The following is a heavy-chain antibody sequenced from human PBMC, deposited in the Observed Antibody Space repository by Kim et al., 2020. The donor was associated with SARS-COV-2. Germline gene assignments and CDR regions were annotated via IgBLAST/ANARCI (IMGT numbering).Heavy chain of an antibody. CDR2: IKQDGSEK. Sequence: GGSLRLSCAASGFTFSSYWMSWVRQAPGKGLEWVANIKQDGSEKYYVDSVKGRFTISRDNAKNSLYLQMNSLRAEDTAVYYCARDSFVAENTSYYYYYGMDVWDQGTTVTVSS. J-gene: IGHJ6*02. CDR3: ARDSFVAENTSYYYYYGMDV. CDR1: GFTFSSYW. D-gene: IGHD3-16*01. V-gene: IGHV3-7*03.